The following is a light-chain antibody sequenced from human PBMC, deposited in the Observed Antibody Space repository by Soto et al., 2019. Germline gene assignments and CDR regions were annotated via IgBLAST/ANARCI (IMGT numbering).Light chain of an antibody. CDR2: GAS. Sequence: EIVLTQSPGTLSLSPGERATLSCRASQSVSSSYLAWYQQKPGQAPRLLIFGASSRATGIPDRFSGSVSGTDFTLTISRLEPEDFAVYYCQQYGGSSWTFGQGTKVEIK. V-gene: IGKV3-20*01. J-gene: IGKJ1*01. CDR3: QQYGGSSWT. CDR1: QSVSSSY.